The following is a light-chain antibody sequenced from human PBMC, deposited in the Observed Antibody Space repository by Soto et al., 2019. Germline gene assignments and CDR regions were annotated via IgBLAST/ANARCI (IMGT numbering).Light chain of an antibody. CDR1: QSVSSF. V-gene: IGKV3-11*01. Sequence: EIVLTQSPATLSLSPGERATLSCRASQSVSSFLAWYQQKPGQAPRLLIYDASNRATGIPARFSASGSGTVFTRTISILEPEDFAVYYCQQSRATFGGGTKVDIK. J-gene: IGKJ4*01. CDR2: DAS. CDR3: QQSRAT.